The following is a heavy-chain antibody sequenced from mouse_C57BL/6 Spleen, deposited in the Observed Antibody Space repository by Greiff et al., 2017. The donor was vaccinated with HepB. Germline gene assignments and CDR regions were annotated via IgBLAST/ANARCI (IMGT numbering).Heavy chain of an antibody. D-gene: IGHD2-3*01. Sequence: VKLMESGPGLVAPSQRLSITCTVSGFSLTSYGVSWVRQPPGKGLEWLGVIWGDGSTNYHSALISRLSISKDNSKSQVFLKLNSLQTDDTATYYCAYYDGGYAMDYWGQGTSVTVSS. J-gene: IGHJ4*01. V-gene: IGHV2-3*01. CDR1: GFSLTSYG. CDR2: IWGDGST. CDR3: AYYDGGYAMDY.